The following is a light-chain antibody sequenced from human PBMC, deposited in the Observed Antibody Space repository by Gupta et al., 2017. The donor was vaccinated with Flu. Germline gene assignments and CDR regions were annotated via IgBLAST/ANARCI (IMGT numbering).Light chain of an antibody. CDR3: QQRSNWPGT. Sequence: EIVLTHSAATLSLPPGERATLSCRASQSVSSYLSWYQQTPDQAPRLLIYDASNRATVIPARFSGSGSGTDFTLTISLLEPEDFAVYYCQQRSNWPGTFGGGTKVEIK. V-gene: IGKV3-11*01. CDR1: QSVSSY. CDR2: DAS. J-gene: IGKJ4*01.